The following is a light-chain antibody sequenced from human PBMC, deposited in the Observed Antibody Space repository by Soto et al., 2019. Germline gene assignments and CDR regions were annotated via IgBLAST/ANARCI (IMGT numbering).Light chain of an antibody. CDR3: QQADSFPLT. V-gene: IGKV1-8*01. J-gene: IGKJ4*01. Sequence: AIRMTQSPSSLSASTGDRVTITCRASQGISSYLAWYQQKPGKAPKLLIYAASTLQSGVPSRFSGSGSGTDFTLTISCLQSEDFATYYCQQADSFPLTFGGGTEVAI. CDR2: AAS. CDR1: QGISSY.